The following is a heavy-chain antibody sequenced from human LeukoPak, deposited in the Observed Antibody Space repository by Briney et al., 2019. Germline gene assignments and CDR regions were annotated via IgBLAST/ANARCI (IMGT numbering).Heavy chain of an antibody. D-gene: IGHD3-10*01. V-gene: IGHV4-61*01. CDR2: ITYSGNT. J-gene: IGHJ4*02. CDR1: GGSISSSSYY. Sequence: PSETLSLTCTVSGGSISSSSYYWSWIRQPPGKGLEWIGYITYSGNTKYNPSLKSRVTISVDTSKNQFSLKLSSVTAADTAVYYCARDRVRGAIGYWGQGTLVTVSS. CDR3: ARDRVRGAIGY.